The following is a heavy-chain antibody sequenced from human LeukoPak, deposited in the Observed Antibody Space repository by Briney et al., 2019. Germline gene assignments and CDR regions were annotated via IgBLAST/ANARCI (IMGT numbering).Heavy chain of an antibody. CDR3: ARDPSFLGDLDWYFDL. CDR2: IWYDGSNK. D-gene: IGHD2-21*02. Sequence: PGGSLRLSCAASGFTFSRYGMHWVRQAPGKGLEWVAVIWYDGSNKYYADSVKGRFTISRDNSKNTLYLQMNSLRAEDTAIYYCARDPSFLGDLDWYFDLWGRGTLVTVSS. V-gene: IGHV3-33*01. CDR1: GFTFSRYG. J-gene: IGHJ2*01.